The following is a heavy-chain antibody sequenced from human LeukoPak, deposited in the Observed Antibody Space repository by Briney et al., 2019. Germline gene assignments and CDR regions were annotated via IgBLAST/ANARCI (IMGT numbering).Heavy chain of an antibody. CDR2: IKSKYNGGTR. V-gene: IGHV3-15*01. CDR1: GFIFSNAW. CDR3: TAMDCSGDTCYFIY. Sequence: PGGSLRLSCAASGFIFSNAWMSWVRQAPGKGLEWAGRIKSKYNGGTRDYAAPVKDRFTISRDDSKDTLYVQMNSLKIEDTAVYYCTAMDCSGDTCYFIYWGQGTLVTVSS. D-gene: IGHD2-15*01. J-gene: IGHJ4*02.